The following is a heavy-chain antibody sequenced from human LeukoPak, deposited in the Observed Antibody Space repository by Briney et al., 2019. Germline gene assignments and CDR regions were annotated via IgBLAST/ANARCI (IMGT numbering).Heavy chain of an antibody. D-gene: IGHD2-15*01. Sequence: GGSLRLSCAASGFTFDDYTMHWVRQAPGKGLERVSLISWDGGSTYYADSVKGRFTISRDDSKNSLYLQMNSLRTEDTALYYCAKDNAASGYYGMDVWGQGTTVTVSS. J-gene: IGHJ6*02. CDR3: AKDNAASGYYGMDV. V-gene: IGHV3-43*01. CDR1: GFTFDDYT. CDR2: ISWDGGST.